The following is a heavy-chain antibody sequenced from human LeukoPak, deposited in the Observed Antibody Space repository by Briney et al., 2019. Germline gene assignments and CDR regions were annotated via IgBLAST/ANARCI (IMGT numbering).Heavy chain of an antibody. CDR2: IIPIFGTA. CDR3: ARGTLYSYGPRYYYYGMDV. V-gene: IGHV1-69*13. Sequence: SVKVSCKASGGTFSSYAISWVRQAPGQGLEWMGGIIPIFGTANYAQKFQGRVTITADESTSTAYMELSSLRSEDTAVYYCARGTLYSYGPRYYYYGMDVWGQGTTVTVSS. CDR1: GGTFSSYA. D-gene: IGHD5-18*01. J-gene: IGHJ6*02.